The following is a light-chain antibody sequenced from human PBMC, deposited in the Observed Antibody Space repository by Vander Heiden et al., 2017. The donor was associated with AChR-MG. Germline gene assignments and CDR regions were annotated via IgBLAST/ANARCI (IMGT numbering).Light chain of an antibody. CDR2: SKN. J-gene: IGLJ2*01. Sequence: SSELTQDPAVSVALGQPVRLTCQGNSLESYYASWYQQKPEQAPVLVIYSKNNRPSGIPDRFSGSSSGNTASLTITGAQAEDEADYYGNSRDSSGNHLHVVFGGGTKLTVL. V-gene: IGLV3-19*01. CDR3: NSRDSSGNHLHVV. CDR1: SLESYY.